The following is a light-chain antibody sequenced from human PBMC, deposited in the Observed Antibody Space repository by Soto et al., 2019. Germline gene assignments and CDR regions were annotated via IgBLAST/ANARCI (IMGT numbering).Light chain of an antibody. CDR1: SSDIGARHD. V-gene: IGLV1-40*01. CDR3: QSYDTSLSVI. CDR2: AND. J-gene: IGLJ2*01. Sequence: QSVLTQPPSVSGAPGQTVTISCTGSSSDIGARHDVNWYQQLPGTAPQLLIYANDNRPSGVPDRFSGSRSGTSASLAISGLQAEDEADYYCQSYDTSLSVIFGGGTKLTVL.